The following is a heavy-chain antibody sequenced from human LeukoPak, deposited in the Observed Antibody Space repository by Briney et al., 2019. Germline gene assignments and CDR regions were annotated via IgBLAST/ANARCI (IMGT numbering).Heavy chain of an antibody. CDR1: GFTLDDYG. CDR2: INWNGGST. J-gene: IGHJ6*03. CDR3: ASLSGGRYYYYYMDV. Sequence: PGGSLRLSCAASGFTLDDYGMSWVPQAPGKGLEWVSGINWNGGSTGYADSVKGRFTISRDNAKNSLYLQMNSLRAEDTALYYCASLSGGRYYYYYMDVWGKGTTVTVSS. V-gene: IGHV3-20*04. D-gene: IGHD3-16*01.